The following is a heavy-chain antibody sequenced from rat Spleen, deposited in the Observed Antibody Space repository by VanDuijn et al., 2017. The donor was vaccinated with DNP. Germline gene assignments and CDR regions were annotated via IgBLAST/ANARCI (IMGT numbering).Heavy chain of an antibody. Sequence: EVQVVESGGDLVQPGGSLKLSCAASGFTFSDYDMAWVRQAPTKGLEWVASLSYDGTRAGYRDSVRGRFTISRDNAKSTLYLQMDSLRSEDTATYYCTTESAGLRVWDYWGQGVMGTVSS. V-gene: IGHV5-20*01. D-gene: IGHD1-4*01. CDR2: LSYDGTRA. CDR1: GFTFSDYD. J-gene: IGHJ2*01. CDR3: TTESAGLRVWDY.